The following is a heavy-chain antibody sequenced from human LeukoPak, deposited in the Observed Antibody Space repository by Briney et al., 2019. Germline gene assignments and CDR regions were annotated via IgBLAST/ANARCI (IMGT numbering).Heavy chain of an antibody. CDR3: AREKWESGWFDP. D-gene: IGHD1-26*01. Sequence: GGSLRLSCAAPEFTFSSYAMNWVRQAPGKGLEWVSGISGSGSRTYYADSVKGRFTISRDNSKNTLYLQTNSLRAEDTAVYYCAREKWESGWFDPWGQGTLVSVSS. CDR1: EFTFSSYA. V-gene: IGHV3-23*01. J-gene: IGHJ5*02. CDR2: ISGSGSRT.